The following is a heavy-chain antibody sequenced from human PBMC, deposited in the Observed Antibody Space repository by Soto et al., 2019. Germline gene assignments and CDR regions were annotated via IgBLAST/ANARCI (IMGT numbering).Heavy chain of an antibody. CDR1: GITFSSHA. V-gene: IGHV3-23*01. D-gene: IGHD3-22*01. CDR3: VKDLHYDSSAHYGPRFDQ. J-gene: IGHJ4*02. CDR2: LSGSGAST. Sequence: EVQLLQSGGGVVQPGGSLRLSCAASGITFSSHAMNWVRQAPGGGLEWVSSLSGSGASTYYADSVKGRFTISRDTSSNTLYLKLHGLRSGDTVIYYCVKDLHYDSSAHYGPRFDQWGQGDLVLVSS.